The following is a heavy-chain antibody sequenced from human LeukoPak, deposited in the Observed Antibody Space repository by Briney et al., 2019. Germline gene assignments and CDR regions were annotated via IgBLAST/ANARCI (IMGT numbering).Heavy chain of an antibody. V-gene: IGHV1-2*02. CDR1: GYTFTGYY. CDR2: INPNSGGT. Sequence: ASVKVSCKASGYTFTGYYMHWVRQAPGQGLEWMGLINPNSGGTNYAQKFQGRVTMTRDTSISTAYMELSRLRSDDTAVYYCARVRGSTSPRTFFDYWGQGTLVTVSS. J-gene: IGHJ4*02. CDR3: ARVRGSTSPRTFFDY. D-gene: IGHD2-2*01.